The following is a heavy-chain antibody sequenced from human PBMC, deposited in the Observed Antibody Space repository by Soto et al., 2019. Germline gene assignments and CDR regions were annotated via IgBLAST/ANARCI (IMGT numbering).Heavy chain of an antibody. CDR2: ITTSSTYR. Sequence: GGSLRLSCAASGFAFSTYSMNWVRQAPGKGLEWVSDITTSSTYRVYADSVKGRFTISRDDAKNSLYLQMNSLRVENTGVYYCGKGRSYYYYYGVDVWGQGTTVTVSS. V-gene: IGHV3-21*01. J-gene: IGHJ6*02. CDR3: GKGRSYYYYYGVDV. D-gene: IGHD1-26*01. CDR1: GFAFSTYS.